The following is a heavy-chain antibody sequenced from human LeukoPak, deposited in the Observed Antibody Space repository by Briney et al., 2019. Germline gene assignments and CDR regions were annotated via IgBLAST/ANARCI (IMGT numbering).Heavy chain of an antibody. CDR2: ISYDGSNK. V-gene: IGHV3-30*18. D-gene: IGHD5-24*01. J-gene: IGHJ1*01. CDR1: GFTFSSYG. CDR3: AKDRDGYNYGGYFQQ. Sequence: PGGSLRLSCAASGFTFSSYGMHWVRQAPGKGLEWVAVISYDGSNKYYADSVKGRFTISRDNSKNTLYLQMNSLRAEDTAVYYCAKDRDGYNYGGYFQQWGQGTLVTVSS.